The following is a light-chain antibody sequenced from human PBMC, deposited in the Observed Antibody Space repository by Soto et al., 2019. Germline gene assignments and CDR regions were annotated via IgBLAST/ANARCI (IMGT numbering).Light chain of an antibody. Sequence: QSALTQPPSASGSPGQSVTISCTGTSSDVGGYNYVSWYQQHPGKAPKLMIYEVTKRPSGVPDRFSGSKSGNTASLTVSGLQAEDEADYFCISYAGSNNWIFGGRTKLTVL. CDR2: EVT. V-gene: IGLV2-8*01. J-gene: IGLJ2*01. CDR1: SSDVGGYNY. CDR3: ISYAGSNNWI.